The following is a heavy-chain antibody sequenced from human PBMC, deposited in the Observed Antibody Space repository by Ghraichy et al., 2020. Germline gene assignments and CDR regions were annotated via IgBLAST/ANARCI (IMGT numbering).Heavy chain of an antibody. CDR3: AKDYYYDSSGYREVGYFQH. CDR1: GFTFSSYA. Sequence: GESLNISCAASGFTFSSYAMSWVRQAPGKGLEWVSAISGSGGSTYYADSVKGRFTISRDNSKNTLYLQMNSLRAEDTAVYYGAKDYYYDSSGYREVGYFQHWGQGTLVTVSS. D-gene: IGHD3-22*01. V-gene: IGHV3-23*01. J-gene: IGHJ1*01. CDR2: ISGSGGST.